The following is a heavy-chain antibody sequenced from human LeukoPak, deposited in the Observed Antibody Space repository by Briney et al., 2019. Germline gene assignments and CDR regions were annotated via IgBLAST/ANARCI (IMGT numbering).Heavy chain of an antibody. V-gene: IGHV3-30*18. J-gene: IGHJ5*02. CDR1: GFTFSSYG. Sequence: GRSLRLSCAASGFTFSSYGMHWVRQAPGKGLEWVAVISYDGSNKYYADSVKGRFTISRDNSKNTLYLQVNSLRAEDTAVYYCAKDCSSTSCAWGQGTLVTVSS. CDR2: ISYDGSNK. CDR3: AKDCSSTSCA. D-gene: IGHD2-2*01.